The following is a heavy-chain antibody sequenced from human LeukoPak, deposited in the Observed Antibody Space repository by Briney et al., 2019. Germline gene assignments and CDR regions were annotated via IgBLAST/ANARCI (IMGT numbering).Heavy chain of an antibody. Sequence: KESGPTLVKPTQTLTLTCTFSGFSLSTSGVGVGWIRQPPERALEWLALIYWDDDKRYSPSLQSRLTITKDTSKNKVVLTMTNMDPVDTATYYCAHIKDYGNNLDYWGQGTLVTVSS. CDR3: AHIKDYGNNLDY. D-gene: IGHD4-17*01. J-gene: IGHJ4*02. V-gene: IGHV2-5*02. CDR1: GFSLSTSGVG. CDR2: IYWDDDK.